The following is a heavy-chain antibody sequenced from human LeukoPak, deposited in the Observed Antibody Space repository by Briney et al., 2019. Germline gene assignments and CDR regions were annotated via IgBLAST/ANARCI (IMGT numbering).Heavy chain of an antibody. CDR3: AKEIDGFDV. CDR1: GFTFNSYW. V-gene: IGHV3-74*01. J-gene: IGHJ3*01. Sequence: GGSLRLSCAASGFTFNSYWMHWVRQAPGMGLVWVSSIRFDGGDTAYADSAKGRFTISRDNAKNTMFLQMNNLGAEDTAVYYCAKEIDGFDVWGQGTLVTVSS. CDR2: IRFDGGDT.